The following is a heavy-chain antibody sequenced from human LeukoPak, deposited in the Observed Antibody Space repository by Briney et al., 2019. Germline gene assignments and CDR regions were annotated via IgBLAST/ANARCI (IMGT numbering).Heavy chain of an antibody. D-gene: IGHD4-23*01. CDR3: ARDRGYSTFDY. CDR2: ISDDGRNK. Sequence: GGSLRLSCAASGFSFISYGMHWVRQAPGKGLEWVGVISDDGRNKKYADSVKGRFTISRDNAKNSLFLQMNSLRVDDTAVYYCARDRGYSTFDYWGQGILVTVSS. V-gene: IGHV3-30*03. J-gene: IGHJ4*02. CDR1: GFSFISYG.